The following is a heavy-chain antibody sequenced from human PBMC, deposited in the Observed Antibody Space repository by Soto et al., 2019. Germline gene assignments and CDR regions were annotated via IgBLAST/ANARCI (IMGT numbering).Heavy chain of an antibody. J-gene: IGHJ6*02. CDR3: ARDEATPYSSGWFLYYYYGMDV. Sequence: GGSLRLSCAASGFTFSSYWMSWVRQAPGKGLEWVANIKQDGSEKYYVDSVKGRFTISRDNAKNTLYLQMNSLRAEDTAVYYCARDEATPYSSGWFLYYYYGMDVWGQGTTVTVSS. CDR2: IKQDGSEK. D-gene: IGHD6-19*01. CDR1: GFTFSSYW. V-gene: IGHV3-7*01.